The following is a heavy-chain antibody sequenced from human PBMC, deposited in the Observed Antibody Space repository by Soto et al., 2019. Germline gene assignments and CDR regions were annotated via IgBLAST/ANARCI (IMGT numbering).Heavy chain of an antibody. CDR2: IYHSGST. J-gene: IGHJ4*02. CDR3: ARGNRDAPYDY. Sequence: SETLSLTCAVSGGSISSGGYSWSWIRQPPGKGLEWIGYIYHSGSTYYNPSLKSRVTISVDRSKSQFSLKLSSVTAADTAVYYCARGNRDAPYDYWGQGTLVTVSS. V-gene: IGHV4-30-2*01. CDR1: GGSISSGGYS.